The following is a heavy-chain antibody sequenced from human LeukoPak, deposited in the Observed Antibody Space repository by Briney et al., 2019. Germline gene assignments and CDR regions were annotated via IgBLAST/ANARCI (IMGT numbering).Heavy chain of an antibody. CDR2: IYSGGIT. Sequence: PGGSLRLSCAASGFTFSSYSMNWVRQAPGKGLEWVSIIYSGGITYYADSVKGRFTISRDSSKNTVDLQMNSLRVEDTAVYYCARDRYSSGWYDSWGQGTRVTVSS. J-gene: IGHJ5*01. CDR1: GFTFSSYS. V-gene: IGHV3-66*01. CDR3: ARDRYSSGWYDS. D-gene: IGHD3-22*01.